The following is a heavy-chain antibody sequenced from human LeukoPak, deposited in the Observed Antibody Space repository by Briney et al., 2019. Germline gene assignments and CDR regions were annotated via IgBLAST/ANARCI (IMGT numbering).Heavy chain of an antibody. CDR2: IYPGDSDT. J-gene: IGHJ4*02. D-gene: IGHD6-13*01. CDR3: ARLLIAAAVGDY. Sequence: GESLKISCQGSGYNFATYWIVWLRQMPGKGLDWMGIIYPGDSDTRYSPSFQGQVTISADKSISTAYLRWSSLKASDTAMYYCARLLIAAAVGDYWGQGTLVTVSS. V-gene: IGHV5-51*01. CDR1: GYNFATYW.